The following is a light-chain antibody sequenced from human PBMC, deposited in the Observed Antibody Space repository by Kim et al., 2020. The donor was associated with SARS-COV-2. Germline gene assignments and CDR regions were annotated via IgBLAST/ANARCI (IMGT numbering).Light chain of an antibody. J-gene: IGLJ2*01. CDR3: QAWDSSHVV. Sequence: SYELTQPPSVSVSPGQTASITCSGVKLGDKYPCWYQQKPGQSPVPVIYQASKRLSGLPEPFSVSNSGNTVTLTISGIQAMHEAASFCQAWDSSHVVFRGG. V-gene: IGLV3-1*01. CDR2: QAS. CDR1: KLGDKY.